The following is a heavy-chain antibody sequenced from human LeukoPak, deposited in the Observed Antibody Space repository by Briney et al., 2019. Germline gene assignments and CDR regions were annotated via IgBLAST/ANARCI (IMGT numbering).Heavy chain of an antibody. CDR3: ARGGHSSAFFDY. CDR1: GFTFSSYS. V-gene: IGHV3-21*04. D-gene: IGHD3-22*01. CDR2: ISSSSSYI. J-gene: IGHJ4*02. Sequence: GGSLRLSCAASGFTFSSYSMNWVRQAPGKGLEWVSSISSSSSYIYYADSVRGRFTISRDNSKNPLYLQMNSLRAEDMAVYYCARGGHSSAFFDYWGQGTLVTVSS.